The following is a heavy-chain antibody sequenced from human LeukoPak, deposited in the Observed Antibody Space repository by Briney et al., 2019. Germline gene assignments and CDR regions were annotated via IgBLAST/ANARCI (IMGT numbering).Heavy chain of an antibody. CDR3: ATFGRYSSSWLEDY. Sequence: SETLSLTCTVSGGSISSSSYYWGWIRQPPGKGLEWIGSIYYSGSTYYNPSLKSRVTISVDTSKNQFSLKLSSVTAADTAVYYCATFGRYSSSWLEDYWGQGTLVTVSS. CDR1: GGSISSSSYY. J-gene: IGHJ4*02. V-gene: IGHV4-39*01. CDR2: IYYSGST. D-gene: IGHD6-13*01.